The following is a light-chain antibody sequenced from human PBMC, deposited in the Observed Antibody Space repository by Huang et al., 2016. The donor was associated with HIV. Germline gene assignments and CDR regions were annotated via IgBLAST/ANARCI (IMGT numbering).Light chain of an antibody. Sequence: DIVMTQSPLSLPVTPGQPASISCRSSQNLFYSSGHNSLDWYRQKPGRSPQLRVFLCSNRASGVPDRFTGSGSGTNFTLEISRVEAEDAGTYYFMQGLQPPPTFGQGTKLEI. CDR1: QNLFYSSGHNS. V-gene: IGKV2-28*01. J-gene: IGKJ2*01. CDR2: LCS. CDR3: MQGLQPPPT.